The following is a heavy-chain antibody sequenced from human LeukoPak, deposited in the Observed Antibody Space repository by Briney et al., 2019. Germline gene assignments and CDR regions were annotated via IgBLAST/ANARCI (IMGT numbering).Heavy chain of an antibody. CDR1: GFTFSSYS. CDR3: ARGDVGYCSSTGCSGGY. V-gene: IGHV3-48*01. J-gene: IGHJ4*02. Sequence: GGSLGLSCAASGFTFSSYSMNWVRQAPGKGLEWVSYISSSSSTIYYADSVKGRFTISRDNAKNSLYLQMNSLSAEDAAVYHCARGDVGYCSSTGCSGGYWGQGTLVTACS. D-gene: IGHD2-2*01. CDR2: ISSSSSTI.